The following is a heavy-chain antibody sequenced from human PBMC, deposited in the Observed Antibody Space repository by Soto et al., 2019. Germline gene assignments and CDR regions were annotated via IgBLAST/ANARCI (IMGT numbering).Heavy chain of an antibody. J-gene: IGHJ5*02. D-gene: IGHD4-4*01. CDR1: GFTFSDYG. CDR2: IWHDGNEK. CDR3: AREFVQYGNYRFDP. Sequence: QVQLVESGGGVVQPGRSLRLSCAASGFTFSDYGMHWVRQTPGKGLEWVAVIWHDGNEKYYADSAKGRFTVSRDNSKNTLYLQMNSLRAEDTALYYCAREFVQYGNYRFDPWGQGTLVAVSS. V-gene: IGHV3-33*01.